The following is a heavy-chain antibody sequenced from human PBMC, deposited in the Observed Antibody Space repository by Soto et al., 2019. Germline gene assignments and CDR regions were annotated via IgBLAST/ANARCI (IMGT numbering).Heavy chain of an antibody. D-gene: IGHD4-17*01. CDR3: AILYGDSDY. CDR1: GGSISSYY. V-gene: IGHV4-59*01. J-gene: IGHJ4*02. Sequence: SETLSLTCTVSGGSISSYYWSWIRQPPGKGLEWIGYIYYSGSTNYNPSLKSRVTISVDTSKNQFSLKLSSVTAADTAVYYCAILYGDSDYWGQGTLVTVSS. CDR2: IYYSGST.